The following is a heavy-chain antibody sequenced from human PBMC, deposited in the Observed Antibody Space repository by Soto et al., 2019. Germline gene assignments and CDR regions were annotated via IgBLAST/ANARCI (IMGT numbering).Heavy chain of an antibody. CDR1: GFPFSSYW. CDR2: INSDGSST. CDR3: VRTSLVVAAATREDY. J-gene: IGHJ4*02. D-gene: IGHD2-15*01. V-gene: IGHV3-74*01. Sequence: GGSLRVSCAASGFPFSSYWMHWVRQAPGKGLVWVSRINSDGSSTSYADSVKGRFTISRDNAKNTLYLQMNSLRAEDTAVYYCVRTSLVVAAATREDYWGQGTLVTVSS.